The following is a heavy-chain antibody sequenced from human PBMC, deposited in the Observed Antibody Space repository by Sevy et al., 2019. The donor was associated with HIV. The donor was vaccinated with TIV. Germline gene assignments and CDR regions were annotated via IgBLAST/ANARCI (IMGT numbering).Heavy chain of an antibody. V-gene: IGHV1-69*13. CDR3: ARTPILVIPGATDLYFDN. CDR2: IIPIFGTT. CDR1: GGTFSNYA. D-gene: IGHD2-2*01. J-gene: IGHJ4*02. Sequence: ASVKVSCKASGGTFSNYALSWARQAPGQGLEWMGGIIPIFGTTNFAQTFQGRVTITADEFTSTAYMELSSLRSAETAVYYCARTPILVIPGATDLYFDNWGQGTLVTVSS.